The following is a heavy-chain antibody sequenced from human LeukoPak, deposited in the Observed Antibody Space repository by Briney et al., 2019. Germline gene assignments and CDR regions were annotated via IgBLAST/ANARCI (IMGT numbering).Heavy chain of an antibody. CDR2: INPKGRGA. J-gene: IGHJ4*02. V-gene: IGHV1-2*02. CDR3: ARAGDSYSVFDY. CDR1: GYTFSGYY. Sequence: ASVNVSCKASGYTFSGYYIHWVRQAPGQGLEWMGWINPKGRGANYAQKFQGRVTVTWDTAITTAYMEVTRLRSDDTAVYYCARAGDSYSVFDYWGQGTLVTVSS. D-gene: IGHD5/OR15-5a*01.